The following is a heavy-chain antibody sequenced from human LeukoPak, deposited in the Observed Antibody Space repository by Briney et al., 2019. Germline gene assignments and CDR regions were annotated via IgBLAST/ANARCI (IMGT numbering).Heavy chain of an antibody. J-gene: IGHJ4*02. CDR2: INHSGST. D-gene: IGHD6-19*01. CDR3: ARGWLSPSDY. CDR1: GGSFSGYY. V-gene: IGHV4-34*01. Sequence: PSETLSLTCAVYGGSFSGYYWSWIRQPPGKGLEWIGEINHSGSTNYNPSLKSRVTISVDTSKNQFSLKLSSVTAADTAVYCCARGWLSPSDYWGQGTLVTVSS.